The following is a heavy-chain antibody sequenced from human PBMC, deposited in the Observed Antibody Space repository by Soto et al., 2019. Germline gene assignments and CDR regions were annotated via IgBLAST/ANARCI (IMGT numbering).Heavy chain of an antibody. D-gene: IGHD3-10*01. V-gene: IGHV4-38-2*01. CDR3: ARCSMVRGVIVFDY. Sequence: PSETLSLTCAVSGYSISSGYYWGWIRQPPGKGLEWIGSIYHSGSTYYNPSLKSRVTISVDTSKNQFSLKLSSVTAADTAVYYWARCSMVRGVIVFDYWGQGTLVTVSS. CDR1: GYSISSGYY. CDR2: IYHSGST. J-gene: IGHJ4*02.